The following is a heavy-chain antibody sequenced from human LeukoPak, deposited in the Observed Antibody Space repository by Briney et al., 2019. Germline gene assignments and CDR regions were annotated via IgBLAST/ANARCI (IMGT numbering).Heavy chain of an antibody. J-gene: IGHJ4*02. D-gene: IGHD3-22*01. V-gene: IGHV1-69*05. CDR2: IIPIFGTA. CDR3: ARGGRGYYYDSSGPGDY. CDR1: GGTFSSYA. Sequence: GPSVKVSRKASGGTFSSYAISWVRQAPGQGLEWMGRIIPIFGTANYAQKFQGRVTITTDESTSTAYMELSSLRSEDTAVYYCARGGRGYYYDSSGPGDYWGQGTLVTVSS.